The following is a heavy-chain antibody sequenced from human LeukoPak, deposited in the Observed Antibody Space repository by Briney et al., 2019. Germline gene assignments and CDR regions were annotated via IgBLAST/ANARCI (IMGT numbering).Heavy chain of an antibody. D-gene: IGHD6-19*01. V-gene: IGHV3-30-3*01. J-gene: IGHJ4*02. CDR3: ATEDINGYSSFDY. CDR1: GFTFSSYA. Sequence: PGGSLRLSCAASGFTFSSYAMHWVRQAPGKGLEWVAVISYDGSNKYYADSVKGRFTISRDNSKNTLYLQMNSLRVEDTAVYYCATEDINGYSSFDYWGQGTLVTVSS. CDR2: ISYDGSNK.